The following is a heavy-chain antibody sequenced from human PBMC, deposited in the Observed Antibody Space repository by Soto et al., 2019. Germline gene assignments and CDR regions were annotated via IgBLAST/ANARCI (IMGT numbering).Heavy chain of an antibody. CDR1: GFTFSSYA. J-gene: IGHJ3*02. CDR3: AKGNSWSPALVLDI. CDR2: ISGSGGST. Sequence: GGSLRLSCAASGFTFSSYAMNWVRPAPGKGLEWVSAISGSGGSTYYADSVKGRFTISRDSSKNTLYLQMNSLRAEDTAVYYCAKGNSWSPALVLDIWGQGTMVT. D-gene: IGHD1-7*01. V-gene: IGHV3-23*01.